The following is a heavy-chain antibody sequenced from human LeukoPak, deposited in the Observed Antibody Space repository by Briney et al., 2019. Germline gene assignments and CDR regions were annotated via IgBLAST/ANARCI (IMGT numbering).Heavy chain of an antibody. CDR2: ISAYNGNT. Sequence: ASVKVSCKASGYTFTSYGISWVRQAPGQGLEWMGWISAYNGNTNYAQKLQGRVTMTTDTSTSTAYMELSSLRSEDTAVYYCARFSYYDSSSYEGGAFDIWGQGTMVTVSS. CDR3: ARFSYYDSSSYEGGAFDI. V-gene: IGHV1-18*01. J-gene: IGHJ3*02. CDR1: GYTFTSYG. D-gene: IGHD3-22*01.